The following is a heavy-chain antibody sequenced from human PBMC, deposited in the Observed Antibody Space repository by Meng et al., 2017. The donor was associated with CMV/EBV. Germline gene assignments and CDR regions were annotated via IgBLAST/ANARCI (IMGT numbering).Heavy chain of an antibody. CDR3: AKRKGGYSYGDFDY. J-gene: IGHJ4*02. V-gene: IGHV3-30*02. D-gene: IGHD5-18*01. Sequence: GESLKISCAASGFTFSSYGMHSVRQAPGKGLEWVAFIRYDGSNKYYADSVKGRFTISRDNSKNTLYLQMNSLRAEDTAVYYCAKRKGGYSYGDFDYWGQGTLVTVSS. CDR2: IRYDGSNK. CDR1: GFTFSSYG.